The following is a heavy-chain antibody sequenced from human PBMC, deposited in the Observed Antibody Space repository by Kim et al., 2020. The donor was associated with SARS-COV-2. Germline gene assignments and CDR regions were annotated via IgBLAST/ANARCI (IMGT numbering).Heavy chain of an antibody. CDR2: INEDGSEK. V-gene: IGHV3-7*01. D-gene: IGHD3-22*01. Sequence: GGSLRLSCAASGFAFSAFWMTWVRQAPGKGLECVASINEDGSEKYYVDFVRGRFIXSXDNAKXSVFLQMNSLRAEDTXXYVXXRFYYFNYTGYRALAYWGQGXXXTVXX. CDR1: GFAFSAFW. J-gene: IGHJ4*02. CDR3: XRFYYFNYTGYRALAY.